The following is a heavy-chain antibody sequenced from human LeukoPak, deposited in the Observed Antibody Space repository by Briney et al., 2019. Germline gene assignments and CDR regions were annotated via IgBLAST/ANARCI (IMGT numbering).Heavy chain of an antibody. Sequence: AGGSLRLSCAASGFTFSSYVMHWVRQAPGKGLEYVSGISSNGGTTYYANSVEGRFTISRDNSKNTLSLQMGSLRVEDMAVYYCARGRIIRGTSPSYYGMDVWGQGTTVTVSS. CDR2: ISSNGGTT. V-gene: IGHV3-64*01. CDR3: ARGRIIRGTSPSYYGMDV. D-gene: IGHD1-14*01. J-gene: IGHJ6*02. CDR1: GFTFSSYV.